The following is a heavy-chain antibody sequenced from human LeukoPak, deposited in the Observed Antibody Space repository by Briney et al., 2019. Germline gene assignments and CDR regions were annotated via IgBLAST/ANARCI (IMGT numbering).Heavy chain of an antibody. CDR1: GFTFDDYA. CDR2: ISWNSGSI. Sequence: GGSLRLSCAASGFTFDDYAMHWVRQAPGKGLEWVSGISWNSGSIGYADSVKGRFTISRDNAKNSLYLQMNSLRAEDTALYYCAKDMGGGEASKYYFDYWGQGTLVTASS. D-gene: IGHD3-16*01. V-gene: IGHV3-9*01. CDR3: AKDMGGGEASKYYFDY. J-gene: IGHJ4*02.